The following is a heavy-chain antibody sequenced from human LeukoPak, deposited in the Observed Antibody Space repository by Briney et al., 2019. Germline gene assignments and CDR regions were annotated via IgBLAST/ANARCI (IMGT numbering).Heavy chain of an antibody. CDR2: IYYRGST. CDR1: GGARRSYC. V-gene: IGHV4-59*01. Sequence: SETLSLTCNVSGGARRSYCWSWIRQPSMKGLERIGYIYYRGSTNYHPSLKSRVTISVDTSKNQFSLKLSSVTAADTAVYYCASTPLVVARANWFDPWGQGTLVTVSS. D-gene: IGHD2-15*01. CDR3: ASTPLVVARANWFDP. J-gene: IGHJ5*02.